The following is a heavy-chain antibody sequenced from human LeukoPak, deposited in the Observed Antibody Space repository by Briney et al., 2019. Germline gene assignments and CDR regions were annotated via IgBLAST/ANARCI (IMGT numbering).Heavy chain of an antibody. CDR2: IIPIFGTA. Sequence: ASVKVSCKASGGTFSSYAISWVRQAPGQGLEWMGGIIPIFGTANYAQKFQGRVTITADESTSTAYMELSSLRSEGTAVYYCARDHTYYYDSSGYYYPYWGQGTLVTVSS. CDR1: GGTFSSYA. V-gene: IGHV1-69*13. CDR3: ARDHTYYYDSSGYYYPY. D-gene: IGHD3-22*01. J-gene: IGHJ4*02.